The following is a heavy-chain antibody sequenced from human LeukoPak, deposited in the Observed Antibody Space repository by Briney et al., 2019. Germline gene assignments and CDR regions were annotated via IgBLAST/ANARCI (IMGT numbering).Heavy chain of an antibody. CDR3: AKDATVTTADY. V-gene: IGHV3-30*18. J-gene: IGHJ4*02. CDR1: GFTLSSYG. Sequence: GGSLRLSCAASGFTLSSYGMHWVRQAPGKGLEWVAVISYDGSNKYYADSVKGRFTISRDNSKNTLYLQMNSLRAEDTAVYYCAKDATVTTADYWGQGTLVTVSS. CDR2: ISYDGSNK. D-gene: IGHD4-17*01.